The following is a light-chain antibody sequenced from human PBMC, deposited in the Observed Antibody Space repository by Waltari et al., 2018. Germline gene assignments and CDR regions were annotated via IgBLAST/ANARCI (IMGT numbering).Light chain of an antibody. CDR1: ASDVGGYNY. CDR3: CSYAGSSTWV. J-gene: IGLJ3*02. Sequence: QSALPQPASVSWAHGHSITPCCPGTASDVGGYNYVTWYQQHPGKAPKRMIYDVSKRPSGVSNRFSGSKSGNTASLTISGLKAEDEADYYCCSYAGSSTWVFGGGTKLTVL. V-gene: IGLV2-23*02. CDR2: DVS.